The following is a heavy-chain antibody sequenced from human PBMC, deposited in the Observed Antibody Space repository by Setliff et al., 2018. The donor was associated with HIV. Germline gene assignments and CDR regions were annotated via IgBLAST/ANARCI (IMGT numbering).Heavy chain of an antibody. J-gene: IGHJ5*02. D-gene: IGHD3-10*01. CDR1: GFTFSSYE. Sequence: GGSLRLSCAASGFTFSSYEMNWVRQAPGKGLEWVSYISSSGSTIYYADSVKGRFTISRDNAKNSLYLQMSSLRTEETAVYFCARDPAFGAPTVIDVPKPLQALPWG. V-gene: IGHV3-48*03. CDR3: ARDPAFGAPTVIDVPKPLQALP. CDR2: ISSSGSTI.